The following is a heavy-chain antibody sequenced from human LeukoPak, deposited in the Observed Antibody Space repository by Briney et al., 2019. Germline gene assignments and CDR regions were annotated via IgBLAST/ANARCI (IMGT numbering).Heavy chain of an antibody. V-gene: IGHV3-7*01. CDR1: GFTFSSYW. CDR3: ARDSSYCSGGVCFDVFDI. Sequence: GGSLRLSCAASGFTFSSYWMTWVRQAPGRGLEWVANIKRDGSDTHYLDSLKGRFTISRDNAESSLSLQMNSLRAEDTAVYYCARDSSYCSGGVCFDVFDIWGQGTMVVVSS. J-gene: IGHJ3*02. D-gene: IGHD2-8*02. CDR2: IKRDGSDT.